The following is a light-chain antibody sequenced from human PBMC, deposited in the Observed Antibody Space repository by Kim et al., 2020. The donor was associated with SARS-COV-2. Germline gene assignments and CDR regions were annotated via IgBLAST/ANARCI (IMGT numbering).Light chain of an antibody. CDR2: AAS. Sequence: ASVGDRVTITGRASQGIRNDLSWYQQKPGQAPKVLVYAASSLQAGVPSRLSGSGSDTDFTLTISSLQPEDSLTYYCLQDYTYPWTFGQGTKVDI. CDR1: QGIRND. V-gene: IGKV1-6*01. CDR3: LQDYTYPWT. J-gene: IGKJ1*01.